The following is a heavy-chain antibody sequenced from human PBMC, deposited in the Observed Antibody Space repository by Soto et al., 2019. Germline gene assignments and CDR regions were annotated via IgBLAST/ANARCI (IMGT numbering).Heavy chain of an antibody. Sequence: QVQLVESGGGVVQPGRSLRLSCAASGFTFSSYAMHWVRQVPGKGLEWVAVITYDGSNKYYADSVHGRFTISRDNSKNTLFLKMNSLRAEDTVVYYCARPLWRDDYNGGYFDLWGRGTLVTVSS. V-gene: IGHV3-30-3*01. D-gene: IGHD4-4*01. CDR2: ITYDGSNK. CDR1: GFTFSSYA. J-gene: IGHJ2*01. CDR3: ARPLWRDDYNGGYFDL.